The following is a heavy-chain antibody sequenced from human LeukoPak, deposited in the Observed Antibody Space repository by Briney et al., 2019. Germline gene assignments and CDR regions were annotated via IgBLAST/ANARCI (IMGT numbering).Heavy chain of an antibody. J-gene: IGHJ4*02. Sequence: PGGSLRLSCAASGFTFSSYGMHWVRQAPGEGLEWVSAIGSAGDTYYSGSVKGRFTISRENAKNSLSLQMNSLRAGDTAVYYCARGNILTGYSYWGQGTLVTVSS. D-gene: IGHD3-9*01. CDR2: IGSAGDT. V-gene: IGHV3-13*01. CDR1: GFTFSSYG. CDR3: ARGNILTGYSY.